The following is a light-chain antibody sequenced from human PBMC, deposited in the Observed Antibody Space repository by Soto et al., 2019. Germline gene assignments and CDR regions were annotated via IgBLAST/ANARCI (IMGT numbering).Light chain of an antibody. CDR1: QGIKYY. J-gene: IGKJ3*01. CDR3: QKYNSAPST. V-gene: IGKV1-27*01. CDR2: GTS. Sequence: DIQMTQSPSSLSASVGDTVTITCRASQGIKYYLAWYQQKPGKPPKVLIYGTSTLQSGVPSRFSGSGSGTDFSLTISSLQPEDVATYYCQKYNSAPSTFGPGTKVEIK.